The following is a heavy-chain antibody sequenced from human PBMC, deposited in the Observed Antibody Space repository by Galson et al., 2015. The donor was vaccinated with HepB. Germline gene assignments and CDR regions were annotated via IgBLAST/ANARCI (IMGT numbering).Heavy chain of an antibody. J-gene: IGHJ6*02. Sequence: SVTVSCKASGYTFTSYGISWVRQAPGQGLEWVGWINTYDDNTNYAQTFQGRVTMTTDTSTSTAYMELRSLRSDDTAVYYCAREMEVRTSSICDVAWGVRYHDSMDGWGRGSTVTVS. CDR3: AREMEVRTSSICDVAWGVRYHDSMDG. CDR2: INTYDDNT. V-gene: IGHV1-18*01. CDR1: GYTFTSYG. D-gene: IGHD3-16*01.